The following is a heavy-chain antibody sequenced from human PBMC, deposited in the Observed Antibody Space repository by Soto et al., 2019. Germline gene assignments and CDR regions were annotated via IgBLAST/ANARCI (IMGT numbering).Heavy chain of an antibody. CDR2: ISHSGST. Sequence: QVQLQESGPGLVKPSGTLSLTCTVSGGSISSFNWWSWVRQPPGKGPACFGEISHSGSTSYNPSLKSRVAISLDRSKNQFSLHLKSVTAAAPAVYYCAEGGLTCGDYWGQGTLVTVSS. J-gene: IGHJ4*02. CDR3: AEGGLTCGDY. CDR1: GGSISSFNW. V-gene: IGHV4-4*02.